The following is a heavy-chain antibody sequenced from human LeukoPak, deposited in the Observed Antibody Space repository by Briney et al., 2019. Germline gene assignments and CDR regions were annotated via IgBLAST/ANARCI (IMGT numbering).Heavy chain of an antibody. Sequence: PGGSLRLSCAASGFTFSSYAMHWVRQAPGKGLEWVAVISYDGSNKYYADSVKGRFTISRDNSKNTLYLQMNSLKTEDTAVYYCTTFQELPQRLRWGQGTLVTVSS. J-gene: IGHJ4*02. D-gene: IGHD1-26*01. CDR3: TTFQELPQRLR. CDR2: ISYDGSNK. CDR1: GFTFSSYA. V-gene: IGHV3-30-3*01.